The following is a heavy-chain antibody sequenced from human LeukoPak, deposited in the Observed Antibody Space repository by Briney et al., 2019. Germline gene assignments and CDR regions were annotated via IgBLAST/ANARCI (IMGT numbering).Heavy chain of an antibody. D-gene: IGHD5-24*01. V-gene: IGHV3-33*01. J-gene: IGHJ4*02. Sequence: SGGSLRLSCAASGFIFSSYAMHWVRQAPGKGPEWVAIIWYDGSNKYYAESVEGRFTISRDNSKNTLYLQMNSLRAEDTAIYYCTRVGYIDEGIDYWGQGTLVTVSS. CDR3: TRVGYIDEGIDY. CDR2: IWYDGSNK. CDR1: GFIFSSYA.